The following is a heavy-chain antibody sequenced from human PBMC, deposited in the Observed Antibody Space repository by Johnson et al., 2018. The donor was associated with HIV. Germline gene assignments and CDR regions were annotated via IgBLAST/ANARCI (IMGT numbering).Heavy chain of an antibody. J-gene: IGHJ3*02. CDR1: GFTFSDYY. V-gene: IGHV3-11*04. D-gene: IGHD5-24*01. CDR2: ISSSGRTI. Sequence: VQLVESGGGLVKPGGSLRLSCAASGFTFSDYYMSWIRQAPGKGLEWVSYISSSGRTIYYADSVKGRLTISRDNAKNSLYLQMNSLRAEDTAVYYCARVERWLQFAFDIWGQGTMVTVSS. CDR3: ARVERWLQFAFDI.